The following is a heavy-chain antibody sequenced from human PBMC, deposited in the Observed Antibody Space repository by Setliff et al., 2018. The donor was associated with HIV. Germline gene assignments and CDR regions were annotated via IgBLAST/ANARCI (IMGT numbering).Heavy chain of an antibody. Sequence: SVKVSCKASGGTFTNSAIGWVRQAPGQGLEWMGAIVPILGIANSAQKFQGRVTITTDESTNTAYMELSSLRSEDTAVYYCAREKYGDKFDYWGQGTLVTVSS. V-gene: IGHV1-69*10. D-gene: IGHD2-8*01. CDR2: IVPILGIA. CDR3: AREKYGDKFDY. J-gene: IGHJ4*02. CDR1: GGTFTNSA.